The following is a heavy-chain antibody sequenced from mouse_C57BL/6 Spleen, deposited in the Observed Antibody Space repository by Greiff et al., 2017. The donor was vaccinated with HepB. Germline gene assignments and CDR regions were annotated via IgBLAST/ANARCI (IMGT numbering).Heavy chain of an antibody. CDR2: IWRGGST. CDR1: GFSLTSYG. D-gene: IGHD2-5*01. CDR3: AKNGAYYSNYGYAMDY. Sequence: QVQLQQSGPGLVQPSQSLSITCTVSGFSLTSYGVHWVRQSPGKGLEWLGVIWRGGSTDYNAAFMSRLSITKDNSKSQVFFKMNSLQADDTAIYYCAKNGAYYSNYGYAMDYWGQGTSVTVSS. V-gene: IGHV2-5*01. J-gene: IGHJ4*01.